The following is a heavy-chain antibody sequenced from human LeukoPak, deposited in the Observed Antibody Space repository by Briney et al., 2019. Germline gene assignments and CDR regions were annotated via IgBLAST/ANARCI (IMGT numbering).Heavy chain of an antibody. CDR1: GFTFSSYW. CDR3: SMGGWLRPGGPFDY. Sequence: GGSLRLSCAASGFTFSSYWMSWVRQAPGKGLEWVANIKQEGSEKYYVDSVKGRFTISRVNAKNSLYLQMNSLRAEDTAVYDCSMGGWLRPGGPFDYWGQGALVTVSS. CDR2: IKQEGSEK. V-gene: IGHV3-7*01. J-gene: IGHJ4*02. D-gene: IGHD5-12*01.